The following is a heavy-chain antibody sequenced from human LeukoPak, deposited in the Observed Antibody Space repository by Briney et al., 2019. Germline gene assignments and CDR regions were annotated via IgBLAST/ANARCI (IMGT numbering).Heavy chain of an antibody. CDR2: IYTSGST. J-gene: IGHJ4*02. V-gene: IGHV4-4*07. D-gene: IGHD3-10*01. CDR3: ARDANYYGSGSYYYYFDY. CDR1: GGSISSYY. Sequence: SETLSLTCTVSGGSISSYYWSWIRQPAGKGLEWIGRIYTSGSTNYNPSLKSRVTMSVDTSKNQFSLKLSSATAADTAVYYCARDANYYGSGSYYYYFDYWGQGTLVTVSS.